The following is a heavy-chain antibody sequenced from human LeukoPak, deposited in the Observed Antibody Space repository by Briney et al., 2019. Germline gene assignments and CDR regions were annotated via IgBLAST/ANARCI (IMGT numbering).Heavy chain of an antibody. CDR2: IRYDGSNT. Sequence: PGGSLRLSCAASGFTFTAFGMSWVRQAPGRGLDWVAFIRYDGSNTYYADSVKGRFTISRDNSKNTVYLHLNSLRTEDAAVYFCSKDQGAYCGGGCFPDAFDIWGQGTMVTVSS. CDR3: SKDQGAYCGGGCFPDAFDI. CDR1: GFTFTAFG. V-gene: IGHV3-30*02. J-gene: IGHJ3*02. D-gene: IGHD2-21*02.